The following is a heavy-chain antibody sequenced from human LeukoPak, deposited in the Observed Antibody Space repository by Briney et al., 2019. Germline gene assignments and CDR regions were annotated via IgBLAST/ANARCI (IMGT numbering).Heavy chain of an antibody. J-gene: IGHJ6*03. CDR3: AKVPLRGPKKPYYYYMDV. CDR2: IRYDGSNK. V-gene: IGHV3-30*02. D-gene: IGHD3-16*01. CDR1: GFTFSSYG. Sequence: PGGSLRLSCAASGFTFSSYGMHWVRQAPGKGLEWVAFIRYDGSNKYYADSVKGRFTISRDNSKNTLYLQMNSLRAEDTAVYYCAKVPLRGPKKPYYYYMDVWGKGTTVTISS.